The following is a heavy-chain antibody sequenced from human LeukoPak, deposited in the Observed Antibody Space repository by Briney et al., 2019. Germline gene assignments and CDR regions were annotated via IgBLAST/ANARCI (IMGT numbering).Heavy chain of an antibody. D-gene: IGHD2-2*01. J-gene: IGHJ4*02. V-gene: IGHV3-7*01. CDR2: IKQDGNEK. CDR1: GFTFSDYY. CDR3: AKALDIVVVPAAIDY. Sequence: GGSLRLSCAASGFTFSDYYMSWIRQAPGKGLEWVANIKQDGNEKYYVDSVKGRFTISRDNSKNTLYLQMNSLRAEDTAVYYCAKALDIVVVPAAIDYWGQGTLVTVSS.